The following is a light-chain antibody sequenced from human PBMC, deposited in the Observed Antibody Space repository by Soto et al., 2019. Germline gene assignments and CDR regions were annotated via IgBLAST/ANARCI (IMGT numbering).Light chain of an antibody. CDR1: SSDVGDYNY. V-gene: IGLV2-14*01. Sequence: QSVLTQPASVSGSPGQSIAISCTGTSSDVGDYNYVSWYQQHPGKAPKLIIYDVSDRPSGVSSRFSGSKSGNTASLTISGLQPEDEADYYCSSYTSSTPPYVFGTGT. J-gene: IGLJ1*01. CDR2: DVS. CDR3: SSYTSSTPPYV.